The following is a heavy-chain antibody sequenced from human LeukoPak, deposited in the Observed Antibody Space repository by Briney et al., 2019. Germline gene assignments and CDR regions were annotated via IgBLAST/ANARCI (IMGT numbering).Heavy chain of an antibody. D-gene: IGHD2-15*01. Sequence: ASVKVSCKASGYTFTGYYMHWVRQAPGQGLEGMGWINPNSGGTNYAQKFQGRVTMTRDTSISTAYMELSRLRSDDTAVYYCARFHRVCGGGSCYSTHNWFDPWGQGTLVTVSS. J-gene: IGHJ5*02. CDR3: ARFHRVCGGGSCYSTHNWFDP. CDR1: GYTFTGYY. CDR2: INPNSGGT. V-gene: IGHV1-2*02.